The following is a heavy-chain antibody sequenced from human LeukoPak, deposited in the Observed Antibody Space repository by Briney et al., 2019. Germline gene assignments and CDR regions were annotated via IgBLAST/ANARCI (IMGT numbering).Heavy chain of an antibody. CDR3: ARLGGGTSYIDY. J-gene: IGHJ4*02. V-gene: IGHV4-39*01. D-gene: IGHD3-16*01. Sequence: SETLSLTCTVSGGSISSSHYYWGWIRQPPGKGLEWIGSIYYSGTTDYNPPLKSRVTISVDTSKNQFSLKLSSVTAADTAVYYCARLGGGTSYIDYWGQGTLVTVSS. CDR2: IYYSGTT. CDR1: GGSISSSHYY.